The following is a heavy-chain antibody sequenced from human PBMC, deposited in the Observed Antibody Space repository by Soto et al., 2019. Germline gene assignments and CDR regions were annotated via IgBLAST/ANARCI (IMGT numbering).Heavy chain of an antibody. CDR2: INPNSGGA. J-gene: IGHJ3*02. V-gene: IGHV1-2*04. Sequence: ASVTVSWKAAGYAFTVYYMHWVRQAPGQGLEWMGWINPNSGGANYAQKFQGWVTMTRDTSISTAYMELSRLRSDDTAVYYCAREFPPQDAFDIWGQGTMVTVSS. CDR1: GYAFTVYY. CDR3: AREFPPQDAFDI.